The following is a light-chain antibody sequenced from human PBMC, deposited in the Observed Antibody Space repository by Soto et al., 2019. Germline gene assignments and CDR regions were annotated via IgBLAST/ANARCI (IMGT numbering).Light chain of an antibody. CDR2: DVS. V-gene: IGLV2-14*01. CDR3: SSYTTSSTVV. Sequence: QSALTQPASVSGSPGQSITISCTGTSSDVGGYNYVSWYQQHPGKAPKLMIYDVSNRPSGVSNRFSGSKSGNTASLTISGLQAEDGADYYSSSYTTSSTVVFGGGTKLTVL. J-gene: IGLJ2*01. CDR1: SSDVGGYNY.